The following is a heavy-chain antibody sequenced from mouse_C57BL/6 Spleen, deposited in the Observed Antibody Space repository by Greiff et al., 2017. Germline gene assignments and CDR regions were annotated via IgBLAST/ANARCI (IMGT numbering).Heavy chain of an antibody. CDR3: ERDGDGYSRAMDY. J-gene: IGHJ4*01. Sequence: QVQLKQPGAELVKPGASVKMSCKASGYTFTSYWITWVKQRPGQGLEWIGDIYPGSGSTSYNEKFKSKATLTVDTASSTAYMQLRSLTSEDSAVYYGERDGDGYSRAMDYWGQGTSVTVSS. CDR1: GYTFTSYW. CDR2: IYPGSGST. D-gene: IGHD2-3*01. V-gene: IGHV1-55*01.